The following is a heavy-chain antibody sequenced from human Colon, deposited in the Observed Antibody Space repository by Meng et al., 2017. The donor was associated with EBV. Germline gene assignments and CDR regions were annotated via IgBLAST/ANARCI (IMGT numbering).Heavy chain of an antibody. Sequence: QVTVQQWGAGLFKPSETLSLTWADYGGSLSNSYWSWIRQPPGKRLEWIGEINESGSTKYNPSLKSRVTILMDTSKNQFSLRLSSVTAADTAVYYCRNAFCSAEAGCSDQWGQGTLVTVSS. CDR3: RNAFCSAEAGCSDQ. CDR2: INESGST. D-gene: IGHD3-3*01. CDR1: GGSLSNSY. J-gene: IGHJ4*02. V-gene: IGHV4-34*01.